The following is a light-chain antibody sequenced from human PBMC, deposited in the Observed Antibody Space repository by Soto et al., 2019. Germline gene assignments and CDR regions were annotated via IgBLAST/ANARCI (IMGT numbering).Light chain of an antibody. J-gene: IGKJ1*01. CDR1: QSISSW. CDR2: HAS. CDR3: QQYNSYS. Sequence: DIQMTPSPSTLSASVGDRVTITCRASQSISSWLAWYQQKPGTAPKVLIYHASNLQSGVPSRFSGSGSGTEFTLTISSLQPDDFATYYCQQYNSYSFGQGTKGDIK. V-gene: IGKV1-5*01.